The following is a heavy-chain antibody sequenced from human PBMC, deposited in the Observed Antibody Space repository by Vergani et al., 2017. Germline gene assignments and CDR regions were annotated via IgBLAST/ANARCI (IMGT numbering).Heavy chain of an antibody. CDR1: GFTFSNYD. D-gene: IGHD3-16*01. CDR2: IRSDASNK. V-gene: IGHV3-30*02. CDR3: GGLAVFDY. J-gene: IGHJ4*02. Sequence: QVQLVESVGGVVQPGGSLRLSCAASGFTFSNYDMHWARQAPGKGLEWVAFIRSDASNKYYGDSVKGRFTISRDNSRSTLYLQMNSLRAEDTAVYYCGGLAVFDYWGQGTLVTVSS.